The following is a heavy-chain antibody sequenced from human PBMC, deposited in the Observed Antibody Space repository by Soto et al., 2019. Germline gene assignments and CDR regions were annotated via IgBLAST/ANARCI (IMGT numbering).Heavy chain of an antibody. D-gene: IGHD3-10*02. Sequence: EVQLVESGGCLVQPGGSLRISCEASRGSFGDYWMHWVRQAPGKGLVWVSRINRDANDIIYADSVKGRFTASRDNAKNMVFLQMNTLRVEGTAVYYCERDVPHNWGDSGGQGTLVPVS. CDR2: INRDANDI. V-gene: IGHV3-74*01. J-gene: IGHJ5*01. CDR1: RGSFGDYW. CDR3: ERDVPHNWGDS.